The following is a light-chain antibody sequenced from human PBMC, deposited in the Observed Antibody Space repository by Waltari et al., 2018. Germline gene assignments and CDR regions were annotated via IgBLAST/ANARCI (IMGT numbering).Light chain of an antibody. CDR1: TTDVGCYDR. CDR2: EVF. CDR3: CSYAGRGTYV. V-gene: IGLV2-23*02. J-gene: IGLJ1*01. Sequence: QSSLTQPASLPATPGQSTTLSCSGTTTDVGCYDRVAWYQHHPGEAPKLLICEVFKRPPDTSSRFSGAKSGSTASLTISGLQPEDEADYYCCSYAGRGTYVFGSGTKVTVL.